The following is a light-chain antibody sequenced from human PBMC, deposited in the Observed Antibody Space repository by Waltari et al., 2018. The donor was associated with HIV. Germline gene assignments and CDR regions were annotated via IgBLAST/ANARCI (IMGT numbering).Light chain of an antibody. CDR3: AAWDDSLSGWV. CDR2: RNN. V-gene: IGLV1-47*01. CDR1: SSHIASHY. J-gene: IGLJ3*02. Sequence: QSVLTQPPSASGTPGQRVTISCSGRSSHIASHYVYWYQQLPGTAPNLLIYRNNQRPSWVPDRFSGSKSGTSASLSISWLRSEDEADYYCAAWDDSLSGWVFGGGTKLTVL.